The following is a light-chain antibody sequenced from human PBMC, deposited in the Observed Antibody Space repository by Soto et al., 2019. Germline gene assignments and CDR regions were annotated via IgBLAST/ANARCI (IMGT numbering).Light chain of an antibody. J-gene: IGKJ5*01. CDR1: PSVTSY. CDR2: GVF. CDR3: QQRNIWPPVT. Sequence: EIVLTQSPATLSLSPGERATLSCRASPSVTSYLAWYQQKPGQPPRLLIYGVFNRAAGIPARFSGSGSGTDFTLTISSLEPEDSAVYYCQQRNIWPPVTCGQGTRLEIK. V-gene: IGKV3-11*01.